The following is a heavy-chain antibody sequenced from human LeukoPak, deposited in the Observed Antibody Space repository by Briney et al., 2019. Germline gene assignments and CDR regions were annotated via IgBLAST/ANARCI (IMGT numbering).Heavy chain of an antibody. D-gene: IGHD4-17*01. CDR2: ISGGGGST. Sequence: GGSLRLSCAASGFTFSSYGMSWVRQAPGKGLEWVSAISGGGGSTYYADSVKGRFTISRDNSKNTLYLQMNSLRAEDTAVYYCAKGVNYGDSSDAFDIWGQGTMVTVSS. CDR1: GFTFSSYG. J-gene: IGHJ3*02. V-gene: IGHV3-23*01. CDR3: AKGVNYGDSSDAFDI.